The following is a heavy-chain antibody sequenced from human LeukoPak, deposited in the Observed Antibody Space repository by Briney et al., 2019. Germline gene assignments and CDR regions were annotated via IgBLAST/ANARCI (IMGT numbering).Heavy chain of an antibody. V-gene: IGHV3-48*03. CDR1: GLTFNTYE. CDR3: VSAYGGLLDY. J-gene: IGHJ4*02. CDR2: ISANGDTI. Sequence: GGSLRLSCAASGLTFNTYEMNWVRQAPGKGLEWISYISANGDTIYYADSVRGRFTISRDNAKNSLYLQMNSLRAEDTALYYCVSAYGGLLDYWGQGTLVTVSS. D-gene: IGHD3-16*01.